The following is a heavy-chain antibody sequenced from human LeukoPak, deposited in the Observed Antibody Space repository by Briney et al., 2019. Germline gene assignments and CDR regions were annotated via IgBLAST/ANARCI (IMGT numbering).Heavy chain of an antibody. CDR3: ARHTNDYGDYWFDP. V-gene: IGHV4-39*01. J-gene: IGHJ5*02. D-gene: IGHD4-17*01. Sequence: PSETPSLTCTVSGGSISSSSYYWGWIHQPPGKGLEWIGSIYYSGSTYYNPSLKSRVTISVDTSKNQFSLKLSSVTAADTAVYYCARHTNDYGDYWFDPWGQGTLVTVSS. CDR1: GGSISSSSYY. CDR2: IYYSGST.